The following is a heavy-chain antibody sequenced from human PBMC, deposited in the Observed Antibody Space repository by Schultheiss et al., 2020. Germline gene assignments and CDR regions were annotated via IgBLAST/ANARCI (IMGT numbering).Heavy chain of an antibody. J-gene: IGHJ4*01. V-gene: IGHV3-21*01. CDR1: GFTFSSYA. Sequence: GGSLRLSCAASGFTFSSYAMHWVRQAPGKGLEWVSSISSSSSYIYYADSVKGRFTIPRDNAKNSLFLQMNSLRGEDTAVYYCARDRYGGYCSGGSCYPPDFWGHGTLVTVSS. CDR2: ISSSSSYI. D-gene: IGHD2-15*01. CDR3: ARDRYGGYCSGGSCYPPDF.